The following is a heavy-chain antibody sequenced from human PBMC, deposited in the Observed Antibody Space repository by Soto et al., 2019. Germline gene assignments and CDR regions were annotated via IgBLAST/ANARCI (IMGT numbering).Heavy chain of an antibody. CDR2: ISAYNGNT. CDR1: GYTFTSYG. V-gene: IGHV1-18*01. D-gene: IGHD3-9*01. J-gene: IGHJ4*02. CDR3: ARAAYEILTGYYRR. Sequence: QVQLVQSGAEVKKPGASVKVSCKASGYTFTSYGISWVRQAPGQGLEWMGWISAYNGNTNYAQKFQDRVTMTTDPSTSTAYMELRSLRSDDTAVYYCARAAYEILTGYYRRWGQGTLVTVSS.